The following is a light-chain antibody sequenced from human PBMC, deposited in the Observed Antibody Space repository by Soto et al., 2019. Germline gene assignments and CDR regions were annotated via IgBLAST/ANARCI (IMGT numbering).Light chain of an antibody. CDR2: DVT. V-gene: IGLV2-14*03. Sequence: QSALTQPASVSGSPGQSITISCTGTSSDVGGYNFVSWYQQHPGNAPKLIIYDVTSRPSGVSNRFSGSKSGNAASLTISGLQAEDEALYYCNSYTSSGAVVFGGGTQLTVL. J-gene: IGLJ3*02. CDR1: SSDVGGYNF. CDR3: NSYTSSGAVV.